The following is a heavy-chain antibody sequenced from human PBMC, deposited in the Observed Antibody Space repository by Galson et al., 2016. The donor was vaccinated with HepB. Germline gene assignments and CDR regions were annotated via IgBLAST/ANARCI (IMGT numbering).Heavy chain of an antibody. D-gene: IGHD3-22*01. CDR3: SRDRVRSYYDSGGWDY. CDR2: INTGNGNT. CDR1: GYTFTNYG. V-gene: IGHV1-3*04. J-gene: IGHJ4*02. Sequence: SVKVSCKASGYTFTNYGIHWVRQAPGQRLEWMGWINTGNGNTEYSQKFQGRVTITRDTSANTAYMELSSLRSEDTAVYYCSRDRVRSYYDSGGWDYWGQGTLVTVSS.